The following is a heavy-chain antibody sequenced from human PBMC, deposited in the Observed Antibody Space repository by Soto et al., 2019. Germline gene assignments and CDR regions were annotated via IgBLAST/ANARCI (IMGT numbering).Heavy chain of an antibody. CDR3: AKEITLVRGVIVYCYYGMDV. Sequence: GGSLRHSCAASGFTFSSYGMHWVRQAPGKGLEWVAVISYDGSNKYYADSVKGRFTISRDNSKNTLYLQMNSLRAEDTAVYYCAKEITLVRGVIVYCYYGMDVWGQGTTVTVSS. V-gene: IGHV3-30*18. D-gene: IGHD3-10*01. CDR1: GFTFSSYG. J-gene: IGHJ6*02. CDR2: ISYDGSNK.